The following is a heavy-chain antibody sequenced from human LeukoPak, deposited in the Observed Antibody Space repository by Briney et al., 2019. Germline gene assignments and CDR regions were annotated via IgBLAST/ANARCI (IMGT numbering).Heavy chain of an antibody. D-gene: IGHD2-21*02. CDR3: ARSDGPTLAYCGGDCEHWVWFDP. Sequence: ASVKVSCKASGYTFTSYGIIWVRQAPGQGLEWMGWISAYNGNTNYAQKLQGRVTMTTDTSTSTAYMELRSLRSDDTAVYYCARSDGPTLAYCGGDCEHWVWFDPWGQGTLVTVSS. J-gene: IGHJ5*02. V-gene: IGHV1-18*01. CDR2: ISAYNGNT. CDR1: GYTFTSYG.